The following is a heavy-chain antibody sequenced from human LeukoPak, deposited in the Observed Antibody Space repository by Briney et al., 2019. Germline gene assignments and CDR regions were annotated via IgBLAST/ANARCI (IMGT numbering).Heavy chain of an antibody. D-gene: IGHD2-2*01. V-gene: IGHV3-23*01. J-gene: IGHJ6*03. CDR2: ITGSGEYT. CDR1: GLTFSNFA. CDR3: AKDPVAGTSCCYYYYYYMDV. Sequence: LPGGSLRLSCAASGLTFSNFAMNWVRQAPGKGLEWVSAITGSGEYTYYADSVKGRFTISRDNSQNMLYLQMNSLRAEDTAIYYCAKDPVAGTSCCYYYYYYMDVWGKGTTVTVSS.